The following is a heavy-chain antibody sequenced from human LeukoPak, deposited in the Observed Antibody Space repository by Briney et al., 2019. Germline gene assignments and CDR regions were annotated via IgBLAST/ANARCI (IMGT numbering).Heavy chain of an antibody. Sequence: PGGSLRLSCAASGFTFSSYWMSWVRQAPGKGLEWVANIKQNGSEKFYVDSVKGRFTISRDNAKNSLYLQMNSLRAEDMAVYYCARGGSTSSWFWNDWGQGTLVTVSS. CDR1: GFTFSSYW. J-gene: IGHJ4*02. CDR2: IKQNGSEK. D-gene: IGHD6-13*01. V-gene: IGHV3-7*01. CDR3: ARGGSTSSWFWND.